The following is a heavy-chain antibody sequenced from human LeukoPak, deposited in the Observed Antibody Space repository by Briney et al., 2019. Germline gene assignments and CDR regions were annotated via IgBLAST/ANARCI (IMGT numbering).Heavy chain of an antibody. CDR1: GFSFSSYG. Sequence: GGSLRLCCTASGFSFSSYGMHWVRKAPGKGLESVAVIWYDGSKKYYADSVKGRFIISRDNSRNTLYLQMNSLRVEDTAIYYCMTAAGYNFGQYWGQGTLVTVSS. CDR3: MTAAGYNFGQY. J-gene: IGHJ4*02. CDR2: IWYDGSKK. V-gene: IGHV3-33*01. D-gene: IGHD5-18*01.